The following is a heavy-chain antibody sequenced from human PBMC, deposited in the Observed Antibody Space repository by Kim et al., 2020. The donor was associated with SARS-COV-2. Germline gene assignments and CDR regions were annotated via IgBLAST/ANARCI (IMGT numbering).Heavy chain of an antibody. Sequence: ASVKVSCKASGYTLTTYAMHWVRQAPGQRLEWMGWINAGNGNTKYSKKFQGRVTITRDTSASTAYMELSSLRSEDTAVYYCARAGLGYYDSSGYWNDAFDIWGQGTMVTVST. CDR2: INAGNGNT. CDR3: ARAGLGYYDSSGYWNDAFDI. D-gene: IGHD3-22*01. V-gene: IGHV1-3*01. J-gene: IGHJ3*02. CDR1: GYTLTTYA.